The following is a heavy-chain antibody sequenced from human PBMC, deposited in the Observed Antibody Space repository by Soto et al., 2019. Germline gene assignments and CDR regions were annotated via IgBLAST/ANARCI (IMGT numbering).Heavy chain of an antibody. Sequence: PGGSLRLSCAASGFTFSSYAMSWVRQAPGKGLEWVSAISGSGGSTYYADSVKGRFTISRDNSKNTLYLKMNSLRAEDTAVYYCAKGQVAGTFGLLDYWGQGTLVTVS. D-gene: IGHD6-19*01. V-gene: IGHV3-23*01. CDR3: AKGQVAGTFGLLDY. J-gene: IGHJ4*02. CDR1: GFTFSSYA. CDR2: ISGSGGST.